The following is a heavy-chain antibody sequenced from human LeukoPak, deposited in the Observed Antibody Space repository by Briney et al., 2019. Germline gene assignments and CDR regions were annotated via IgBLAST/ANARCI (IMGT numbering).Heavy chain of an antibody. CDR1: GYSFTSYW. D-gene: IGHD5-18*01. CDR2: IYPGDSDT. V-gene: IGHV5-51*01. J-gene: IGHJ5*02. Sequence: GESLKISCKGSGYSFTSYWIGWVRQMPGKGLEWMGIIYPGDSDTRYSPSFQGQVTISADKSISTAYLQWSSLKASDTAMYHCARLYLDTAMGSTWFDPWGQGTLVTVSS. CDR3: ARLYLDTAMGSTWFDP.